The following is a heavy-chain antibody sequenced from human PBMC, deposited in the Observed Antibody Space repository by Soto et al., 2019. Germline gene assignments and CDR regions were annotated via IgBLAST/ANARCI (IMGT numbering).Heavy chain of an antibody. CDR3: ARRGQTRDHYYYDSSGYFPYYFDY. CDR2: IYYSGST. J-gene: IGHJ4*02. CDR1: GGSISSSSYY. V-gene: IGHV4-39*01. Sequence: PSETLSLTCTVSGGSISSSSYYWGWIRQPPGKGLEWIGSIYYSGSTYYNPSLKSRVTISIDTSKNQFSLKLSSVTAADTAVYYCARRGQTRDHYYYDSSGYFPYYFDYWGQGTLVTVSS. D-gene: IGHD3-22*01.